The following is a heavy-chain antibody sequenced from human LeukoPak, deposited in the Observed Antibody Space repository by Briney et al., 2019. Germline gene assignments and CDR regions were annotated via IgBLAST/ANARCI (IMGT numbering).Heavy chain of an antibody. Sequence: ASVKVSCKASGYTLTGYYMHWVRQAPGQGLEWMGWINPNSGGTNYAQKFQGRVTMTRDTSISTAYMELSRLRSDDTAVYYCARSQLLWFGEFIYGMDVWGQGTTVTVSS. V-gene: IGHV1-2*02. J-gene: IGHJ6*02. CDR3: ARSQLLWFGEFIYGMDV. D-gene: IGHD3-10*01. CDR2: INPNSGGT. CDR1: GYTLTGYY.